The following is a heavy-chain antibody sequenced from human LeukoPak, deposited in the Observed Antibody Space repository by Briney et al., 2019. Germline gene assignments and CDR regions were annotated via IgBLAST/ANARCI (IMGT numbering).Heavy chain of an antibody. CDR2: ISSSSSTI. CDR3: ASAPGDLPYGMDV. J-gene: IGHJ6*02. CDR1: GFTFSSYS. Sequence: GGSLRLSCAASGFTFSSYSMNWVRQAPGKGLEWVSYISSSSSTIYYADSVKGRSTISRDNAKNSLYLQMNSLRAEDTAVYYCASAPGDLPYGMDVWGQGTTVTVSS. D-gene: IGHD2-21*01. V-gene: IGHV3-48*04.